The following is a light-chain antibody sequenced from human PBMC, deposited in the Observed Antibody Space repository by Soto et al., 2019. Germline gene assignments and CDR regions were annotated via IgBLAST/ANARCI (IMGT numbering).Light chain of an antibody. Sequence: EIVFTQSPGTLSLSPGERATLSCRASQGISNTYLAWYQQKPGQPPRLLIYDASSRPPGIPDRFSGSGSGTDFTLTISRLEPEDFAVYYCQQSATFGPGTKVDNK. CDR3: QQSAT. CDR1: QGISNTY. CDR2: DAS. J-gene: IGKJ3*01. V-gene: IGKV3-20*01.